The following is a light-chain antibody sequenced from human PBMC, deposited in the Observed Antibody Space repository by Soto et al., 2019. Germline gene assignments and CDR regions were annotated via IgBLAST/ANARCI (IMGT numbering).Light chain of an antibody. J-gene: IGKJ1*01. CDR2: GAS. V-gene: IGKV3-15*01. CDR1: RSVSTT. Sequence: EIVMTQSPAPLSVSPGQRASLSCRASRSVSTTVAWYHQKPGQAPRLLVYGASTRATGIPARFSGSGAGTDFTLTITSLQSEDFGVYFCQQYKDWPTTFGQGTKVDIK. CDR3: QQYKDWPTT.